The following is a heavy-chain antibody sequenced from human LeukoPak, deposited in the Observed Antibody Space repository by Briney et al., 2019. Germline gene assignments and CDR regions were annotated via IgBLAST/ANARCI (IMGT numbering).Heavy chain of an antibody. CDR3: ARLTYYYDSSGYLDAFDI. CDR2: IIPIFGTA. J-gene: IGHJ3*02. CDR1: GGTFSSYA. Sequence: SVKVSCKASGGTFSSYAISWVRQAPGQGLEWMGGIIPIFGTANYAQKFQGRVTITADESTSTAYMELSSLRSEDTAVYYCARLTYYYDSSGYLDAFDIWGQGTMVTVSS. D-gene: IGHD3-22*01. V-gene: IGHV1-69*01.